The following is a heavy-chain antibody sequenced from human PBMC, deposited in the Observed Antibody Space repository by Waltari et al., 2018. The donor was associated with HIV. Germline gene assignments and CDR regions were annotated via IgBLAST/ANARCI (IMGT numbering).Heavy chain of an antibody. CDR3: VRGDGRWHSFYIEHLHFGL. CDR1: GGSFRNSANSF. Sequence: QLQLQESGPGLVKPSETLSLTCALSGGSFRNSANSFWGWIRQPPGKGLEWIGSLSYRGKPYYNPSLESRISISMDMSKNSFSLKLKSVTAADTALYFCVRGDGRWHSFYIEHLHFGLWGRGTQVSVS. D-gene: IGHD2-21*02. CDR2: LSYRGKP. V-gene: IGHV4-39*07. J-gene: IGHJ2*01.